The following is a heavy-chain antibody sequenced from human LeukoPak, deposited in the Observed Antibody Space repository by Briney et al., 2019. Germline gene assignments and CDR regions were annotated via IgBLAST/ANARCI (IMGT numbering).Heavy chain of an antibody. Sequence: ASVKVSCKASGYTFTSYDINWVRQATRHGLECMGWMNPNRGNTGDAQKFQGRVTMTRKTSISTAYIELSSLRSEDAAVYDCARDHGEAYGSESYYPWYYYYGMDVWGQGTTVTVSS. CDR1: GYTFTSYD. J-gene: IGHJ6*02. V-gene: IGHV1-8*01. D-gene: IGHD3-10*01. CDR3: ARDHGEAYGSESYYPWYYYYGMDV. CDR2: MNPNRGNT.